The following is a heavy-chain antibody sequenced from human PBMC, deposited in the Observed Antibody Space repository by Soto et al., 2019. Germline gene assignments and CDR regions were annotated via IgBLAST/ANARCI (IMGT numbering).Heavy chain of an antibody. CDR2: IYYSGRT. J-gene: IGHJ6*02. CDR1: GGSISSGDYY. V-gene: IGHV4-30-4*01. CDR3: ARAPADYYGMDV. Sequence: QVQLQESGPGLVKPSQTLSLTCTVSGGSISSGDYYWSWIRQPPGKGLEWIGYIYYSGRTYYNPSHKSRVTISVDTSKNQFSLKLSSVTAADTAVYYCARAPADYYGMDVWGQGTTVTVSS.